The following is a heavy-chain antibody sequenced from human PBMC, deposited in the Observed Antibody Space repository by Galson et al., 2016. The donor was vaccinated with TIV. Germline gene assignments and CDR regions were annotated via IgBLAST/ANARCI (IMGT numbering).Heavy chain of an antibody. CDR2: FDPEAGKT. CDR1: GDSLSGLV. Sequence: SVKVSCKVSGDSLSGLVMHWVRQAPGEGLEWMGGFDPEAGKTIYAQKLEGRVNMTADTSTDTAYMELGSLRFEDTAIYYCATVAWFPGLSLDNWGQGTLVIVSS. J-gene: IGHJ4*02. V-gene: IGHV1-24*01. CDR3: ATVAWFPGLSLDN. D-gene: IGHD3-22*01.